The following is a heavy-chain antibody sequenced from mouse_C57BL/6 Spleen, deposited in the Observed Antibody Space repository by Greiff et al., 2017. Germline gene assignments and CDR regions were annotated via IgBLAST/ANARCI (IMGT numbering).Heavy chain of an antibody. CDR2: IYPGDGDT. CDR1: GYAFSSYW. CDR3: ARWDYGSPWAMGY. D-gene: IGHD1-1*01. J-gene: IGHJ4*01. Sequence: QVQLKQSGAELVKPGASVKISCKASGYAFSSYWMNWVKQRPGKGLEWIGQIYPGDGDTNYNGKFKGKATLTVAKTSSTAYMQLSSLTSEDSAVDCCARWDYGSPWAMGYWGQGTSVTVSS. V-gene: IGHV1-80*01.